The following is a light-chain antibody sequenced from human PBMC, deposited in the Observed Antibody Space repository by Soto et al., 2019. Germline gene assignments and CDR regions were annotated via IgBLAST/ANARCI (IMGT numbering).Light chain of an antibody. CDR1: SSDVGGYNY. CDR3: SSYASSMSLV. Sequence: QSVLTQPASVSGSPGQSITISCTGTSSDVGGYNYVSWYQEHPGKAPKLMIYGVNNRPSGVSSRFSGSKSGNTASLTISGLQADDEADYYCSSYASSMSLVFGGGTKVTVL. CDR2: GVN. J-gene: IGLJ3*02. V-gene: IGLV2-14*01.